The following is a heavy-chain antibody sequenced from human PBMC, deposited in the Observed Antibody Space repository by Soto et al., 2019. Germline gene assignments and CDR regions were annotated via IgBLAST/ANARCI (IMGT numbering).Heavy chain of an antibody. CDR2: ISYDGSNK. Sequence: QVQLVESGGGVVQPGRSLRLSCAASGFTFSSYGMHWVRQAPGKGLEWVAVISYDGSNKYYADSVKGRFTISRDNYKNTLYLQMNSLRAEDTAVYYCAKDLSQIQLWFYFDYWGHGTLVTVSS. V-gene: IGHV3-30*18. D-gene: IGHD5-18*01. CDR3: AKDLSQIQLWFYFDY. J-gene: IGHJ4*01. CDR1: GFTFSSYG.